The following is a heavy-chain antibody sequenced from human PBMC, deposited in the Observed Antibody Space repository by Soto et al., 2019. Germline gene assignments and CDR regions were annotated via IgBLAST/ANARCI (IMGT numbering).Heavy chain of an antibody. J-gene: IGHJ6*02. V-gene: IGHV2-5*01. CDR2: IYWNDDK. CDR1: GFSLSTSGVG. CDR3: AHIRARGYSYGYQDYYYGMDV. D-gene: IGHD5-18*01. Sequence: SGPTLVNPTQTLTLTCTFSGFSLSTSGVGVGWIRQPPGKALEWLALIYWNDDKRYSPSLRSRLTITKDTSKNQVVLTMTNMDPVGTATYYCAHIRARGYSYGYQDYYYGMDVWGQGTTVTVSS.